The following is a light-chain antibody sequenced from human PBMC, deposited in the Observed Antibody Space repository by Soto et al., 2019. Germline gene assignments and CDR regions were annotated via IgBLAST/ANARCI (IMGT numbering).Light chain of an antibody. CDR1: QSVTNS. CDR2: DAS. CDR3: QQHISWPLT. V-gene: IGKV3-11*01. J-gene: IGKJ4*01. Sequence: EIVLTQSPATLSLSPGERATLSCRASQSVTNSLAWYQQKPGQAPRLLVYDASNSATGIPTRFSGSGSGTDFTLTISNLETEDFAVYYCQQHISWPLTFGGGTKVDIK.